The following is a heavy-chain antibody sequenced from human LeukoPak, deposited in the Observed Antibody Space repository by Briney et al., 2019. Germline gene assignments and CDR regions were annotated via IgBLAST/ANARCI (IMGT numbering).Heavy chain of an antibody. J-gene: IGHJ3*02. CDR1: GGSFSGYY. Sequence: KPSETLSLTCAVHGGSFSGYYWSWIRQPPGKGLEWIGEINHSGSTNYNPSLKSRVTISVDTSKNQFSLKLSSVTAADTAVYYCATAEYYDYVWGSYRYADAFDIWGQGTMVTVSS. CDR3: ATAEYYDYVWGSYRYADAFDI. D-gene: IGHD3-16*02. V-gene: IGHV4-34*01. CDR2: INHSGST.